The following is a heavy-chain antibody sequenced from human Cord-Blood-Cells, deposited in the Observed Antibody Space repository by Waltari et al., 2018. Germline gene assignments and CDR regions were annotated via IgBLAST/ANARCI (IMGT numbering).Heavy chain of an antibody. Sequence: QVQLVQSGAEVKKPGSSVKVSCKASGGTFSSYAISWVRQSPGQGLEWMGGIIPIFGTANYAQKFQGRVTITADESTSTAYMELSSLRSEDTAVYYCARARDSSSSGYYYYGMDVWGQGTTVTVSS. V-gene: IGHV1-69*01. CDR2: IIPIFGTA. D-gene: IGHD6-6*01. CDR3: ARARDSSSSGYYYYGMDV. J-gene: IGHJ6*02. CDR1: GGTFSSYA.